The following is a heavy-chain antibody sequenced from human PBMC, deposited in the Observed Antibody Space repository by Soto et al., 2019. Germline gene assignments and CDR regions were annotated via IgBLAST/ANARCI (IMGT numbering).Heavy chain of an antibody. CDR1: GFTFSSYS. D-gene: IGHD6-13*01. CDR2: ISSSSSTI. J-gene: IGHJ4*02. CDR3: ARWYLWGPQLGSFDY. V-gene: IGHV3-48*01. Sequence: GGSLRLSCAASGFTFSSYSMNWVRQAPGKGLEWVSYISSSSSTIYYADSVKGRFTISRDNAKNSLYLQMNSLRAEDTAVYYCARWYLWGPQLGSFDYWGQGTLVTVSS.